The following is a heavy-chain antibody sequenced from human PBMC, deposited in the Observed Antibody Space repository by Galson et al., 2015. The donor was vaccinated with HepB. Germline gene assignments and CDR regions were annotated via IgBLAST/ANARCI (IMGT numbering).Heavy chain of an antibody. D-gene: IGHD1-7*01. CDR1: GGTFSSYA. CDR3: AREGGITGTTSYDY. J-gene: IGHJ4*02. CDR2: IIPIFGTA. Sequence: SVKVSRKASGGTFSSYAISWVRQAPGQGLEWMGGIIPIFGTANYAQKFQGRVTITADESTSTAYMELSSLRSEDTAVYYCAREGGITGTTSYDYWGQGTLVTVSS. V-gene: IGHV1-69*13.